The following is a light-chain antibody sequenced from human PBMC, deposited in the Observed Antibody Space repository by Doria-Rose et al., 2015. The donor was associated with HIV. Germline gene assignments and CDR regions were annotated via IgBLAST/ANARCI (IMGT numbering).Light chain of an antibody. J-gene: IGLJ1*01. CDR1: SSNIGAGYD. CDR3: QSYDSSLSGYV. V-gene: IGLV1-40*01. CDR2: GNI. Sequence: QTVVTQEPSVSEAPGQRVTISCTGSSSNIGAGYDVHWYQQLPGTAPKLLIYGNINRPSRVPDRIFGSKSGTSASLAITGLQAEDEADYYCQSYDSSLSGYVFGTGTKVTVL.